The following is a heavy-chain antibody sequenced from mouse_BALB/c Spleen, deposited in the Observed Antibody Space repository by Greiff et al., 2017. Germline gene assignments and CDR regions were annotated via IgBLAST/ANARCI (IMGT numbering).Heavy chain of an antibody. D-gene: IGHD2-4*01. CDR3: AREDYDYDLYAMDY. CDR2: IWAGGST. J-gene: IGHJ4*01. Sequence: VMLVESGPGLVAPSQSLSITCTVSGFSLTSYGVHWVRQPPGKGLEWLGVIWAGGSTNYNSALMSRLSISKDNSKSQVFLKMNSLQTDDTAMYYWAREDYDYDLYAMDYWGQGTSVTVSS. CDR1: GFSLTSYG. V-gene: IGHV2-9*02.